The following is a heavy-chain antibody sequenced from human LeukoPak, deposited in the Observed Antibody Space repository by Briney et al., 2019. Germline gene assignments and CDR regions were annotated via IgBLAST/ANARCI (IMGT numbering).Heavy chain of an antibody. CDR3: AKVPVLLWFGGGTGYYFDY. CDR1: GFTFSSYA. CDR2: ISGSGGST. D-gene: IGHD3-10*01. V-gene: IGHV3-23*01. J-gene: IGHJ4*02. Sequence: GGPLRLSCAASGFTFSSYAMSWVRQAPGKGLEWVSAISGSGGSTYYADSVKGRFTISRDNSKNTLYLQMNSLRAEDTAVYYCAKVPVLLWFGGGTGYYFDYWGQGTLVTVSS.